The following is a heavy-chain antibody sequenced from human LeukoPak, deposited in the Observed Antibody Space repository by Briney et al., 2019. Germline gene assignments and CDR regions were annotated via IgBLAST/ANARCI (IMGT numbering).Heavy chain of an antibody. CDR1: GYSISSGYY. V-gene: IGHV4-38-2*02. Sequence: KSSETLSLTCTVSGYSISSGYYWGWIRRPPGKGREWIGSIYHSGSTYYNPSLKSRVTISVDTSKNQFSLKLSSVTAADTAVYYCARGVWFGELSYDQYFDPWGQGTLVTVSS. D-gene: IGHD3-10*01. CDR2: IYHSGST. CDR3: ARGVWFGELSYDQYFDP. J-gene: IGHJ5*02.